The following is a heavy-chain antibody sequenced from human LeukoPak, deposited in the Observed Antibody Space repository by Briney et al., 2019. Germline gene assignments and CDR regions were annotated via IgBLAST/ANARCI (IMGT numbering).Heavy chain of an antibody. CDR3: ARDYRSYDILTGYYPSGMDV. J-gene: IGHJ6*04. D-gene: IGHD3-9*01. V-gene: IGHV1-69*06. CDR1: GGTFSSYA. Sequence: SVKVSCKASGGTFSSYAISWVRQAPGQGLEWMGGIIPIFGTANYAQKFQGRVTITGDKSTSTAYMELSSLRSEDTAVYYCARDYRSYDILTGYYPSGMDVWGKGTTVTVSS. CDR2: IIPIFGTA.